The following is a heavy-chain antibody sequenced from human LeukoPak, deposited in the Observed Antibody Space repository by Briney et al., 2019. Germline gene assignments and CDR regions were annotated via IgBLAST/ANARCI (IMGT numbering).Heavy chain of an antibody. CDR2: IYYSGTI. V-gene: IGHV4-38-2*02. D-gene: IGHD4-17*01. CDR1: GYSISNAYY. J-gene: IGHJ6*03. Sequence: SETLSLTCSVSGYSISNAYYWGWIRQPPGKGLEWIGSIYYSGTIFYNPSLKGRVTISIDTSKNHFSLKLSSVTAADTAVYYCAKTNTGTYSSYYYYYMDVWGKGTTVTVSS. CDR3: AKTNTGTYSSYYYYYMDV.